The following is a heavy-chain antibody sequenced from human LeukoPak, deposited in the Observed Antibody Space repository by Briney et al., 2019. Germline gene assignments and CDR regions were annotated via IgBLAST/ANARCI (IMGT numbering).Heavy chain of an antibody. V-gene: IGHV3-21*01. CDR1: GFTLSSYS. J-gene: IGHJ4*02. CDR2: ISSSSSYI. D-gene: IGHD5-18*01. CDR3: AEMGDTAMVH. Sequence: PGGSLRLSCAASGFTLSSYSMNWVRQAPGKGREWVSSISSSSSYIYYADSVKGRFTITRDNAKNSLYLRMNSLRAEDTAVYYCAEMGDTAMVHWGQGTLVTVSS.